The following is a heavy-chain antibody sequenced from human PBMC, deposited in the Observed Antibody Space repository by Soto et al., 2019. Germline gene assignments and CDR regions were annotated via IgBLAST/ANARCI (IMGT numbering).Heavy chain of an antibody. V-gene: IGHV2-5*01. D-gene: IGHD2-15*01. CDR1: GFSLTTSGLS. J-gene: IGHJ4*02. CDR2: IYWNDDT. CDR3: AYRVCSRGSFDY. Sequence: QITLKESGPTLVKHTQTLTLTCTCSGFSLTTSGLSVGWIRQPPGKALEWLASIYWNDDTRYRPSLKSSLTLTKDNSKKQVVLTMTNMDPVDTATYYCAYRVCSRGSFDYWGQGTLVTVSS.